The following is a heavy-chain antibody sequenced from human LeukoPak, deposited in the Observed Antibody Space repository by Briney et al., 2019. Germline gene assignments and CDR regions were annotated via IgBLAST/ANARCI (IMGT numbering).Heavy chain of an antibody. J-gene: IGHJ5*02. CDR1: GYTFTSYG. D-gene: IGHD3-9*01. CDR3: ARLLRYFDVPPPLAMPHFDP. V-gene: IGHV1-18*01. Sequence: SVKVSCKASGYTFTSYGISWVRQAPGQGLEWMGWISAYNVNTNYAQKLQGRVTMTTDTSTSTAYMELRSLRSDDTAVYYCARLLRYFDVPPPLAMPHFDPWGQGTLVTVSS. CDR2: ISAYNVNT.